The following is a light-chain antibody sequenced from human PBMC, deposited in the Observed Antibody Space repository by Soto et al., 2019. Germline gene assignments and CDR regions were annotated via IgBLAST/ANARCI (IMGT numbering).Light chain of an antibody. Sequence: EIVLTQSPGTLSLSPGERATLSCRASQSVSSSFLAWYQQEPGQAPRLLIYGASTRATGIPDRFSGSGSGTAFTLTISRLAPEDFAVYYCQQYDSSPWTFGQGTKVEIK. V-gene: IGKV3-20*01. CDR1: QSVSSSF. J-gene: IGKJ1*01. CDR3: QQYDSSPWT. CDR2: GAS.